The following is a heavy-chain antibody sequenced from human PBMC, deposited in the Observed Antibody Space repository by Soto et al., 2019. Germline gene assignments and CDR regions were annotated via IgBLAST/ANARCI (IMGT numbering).Heavy chain of an antibody. J-gene: IGHJ1*01. Sequence: PGESLKISCQTSDEIFNTYWITWVRQMPGRGLEWVGRIDPSDSYTTYNPSLKGRVILSVDKSMNTAYVQWTSLRASDTAMYFCGRDFGSGHADVWGQGTLVTVSS. CDR2: IDPSDSYT. D-gene: IGHD1-26*01. CDR1: DEIFNTYW. V-gene: IGHV5-10-1*01. CDR3: GRDFGSGHADV.